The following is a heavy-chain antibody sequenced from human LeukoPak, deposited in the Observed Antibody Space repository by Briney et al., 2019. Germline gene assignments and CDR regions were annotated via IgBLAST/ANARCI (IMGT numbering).Heavy chain of an antibody. Sequence: PGGSLRLSCAASGFTFSDFYMSWIRQAPGKGLEWVSYISSSGSTIYYADSVKGRFIISRDNAKNSVYLQMSSLRAEDTAVYYCVREASSSGDLDYWGQGTLVTVSS. CDR1: GFTFSDFY. D-gene: IGHD6-13*01. CDR3: VREASSSGDLDY. V-gene: IGHV3-11*04. J-gene: IGHJ4*02. CDR2: ISSSGSTI.